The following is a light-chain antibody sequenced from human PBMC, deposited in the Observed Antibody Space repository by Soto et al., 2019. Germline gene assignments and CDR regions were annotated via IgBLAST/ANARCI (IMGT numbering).Light chain of an antibody. CDR3: QQVNSYPLT. J-gene: IGKJ4*01. Sequence: DIQLTQSPSFLSASIGDRVTITCRASQGISSFLAWYQQKPGKAPKLLISAASTLQSGVPSRFSGSASGTEFILTIGSLQPEDFATYYCQQVNSYPLTFGGGTKVDIK. CDR2: AAS. V-gene: IGKV1-9*01. CDR1: QGISSF.